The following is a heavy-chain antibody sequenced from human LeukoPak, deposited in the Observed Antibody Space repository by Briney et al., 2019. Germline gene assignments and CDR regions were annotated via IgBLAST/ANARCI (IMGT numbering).Heavy chain of an antibody. CDR2: INPNSGGT. CDR3: ARKSPVDYYGMDV. Sequence: ASVKVSCKASGYTFTSYYMHWVRQAPGQGLEWMGWINPNSGGTNYAQKFQGRVTMTRDTSISTAYMELSRLRSDDTAVYYCARKSPVDYYGMDVWGQGTTVTVSS. CDR1: GYTFTSYY. V-gene: IGHV1-2*02. J-gene: IGHJ6*02.